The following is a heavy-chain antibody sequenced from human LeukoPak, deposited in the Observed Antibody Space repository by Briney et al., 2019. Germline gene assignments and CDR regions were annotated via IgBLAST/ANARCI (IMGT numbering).Heavy chain of an antibody. D-gene: IGHD6-19*01. CDR1: GFTFSSYS. J-gene: IGHJ4*02. V-gene: IGHV3-21*01. CDR2: ISSSSSYI. Sequence: PGGSLRLSCAASGFTFSSYSMNWVRQAPGKGLEWVSSISSSSSYIYYADSVKGRFTISRDNAKNSLYLQMNSLRAEDTAVYYCARRSDSSGWYTDYWGQGTLVTVSS. CDR3: ARRSDSSGWYTDY.